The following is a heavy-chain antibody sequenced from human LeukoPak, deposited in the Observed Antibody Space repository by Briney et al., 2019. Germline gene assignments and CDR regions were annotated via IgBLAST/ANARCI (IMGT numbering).Heavy chain of an antibody. CDR2: SFYSGP. CDR3: VRSGGVLTGRRGYFDR. CDR1: GGSVNSATYS. D-gene: IGHD1-14*01. Sequence: SETLSLTCAVSGGSVNSATYSRGWIRQSPGQGLEWIGSSFYSGPYSNPSLKSRVTISVDMANNHLSLTLTSLTAADTAVYYCVRSGGVLTGRRGYFDRWGQGIRVTVSS. V-gene: IGHV4-39*07. J-gene: IGHJ5*02.